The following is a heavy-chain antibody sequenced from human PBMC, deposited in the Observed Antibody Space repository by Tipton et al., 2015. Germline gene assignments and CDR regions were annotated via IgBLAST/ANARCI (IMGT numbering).Heavy chain of an antibody. CDR3: ARELDFGDQIFDS. D-gene: IGHD4-17*01. V-gene: IGHV4-59*01. J-gene: IGHJ4*02. Sequence: LRLSCTVSGASIRSYKWSWIRQPPGKGLEWIGYIHYSESTNYNPSPKSRVSISVDTSKSQFSLKLTSVIAEDTAVYYCARELDFGDQIFDSWGQGTLVTVSS. CDR1: GASIRSYK. CDR2: IHYSEST.